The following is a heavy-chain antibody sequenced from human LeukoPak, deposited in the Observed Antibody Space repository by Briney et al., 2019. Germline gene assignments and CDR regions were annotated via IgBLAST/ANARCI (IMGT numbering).Heavy chain of an antibody. CDR3: ARGHYGGNRYFDI. V-gene: IGHV1-8*01. J-gene: IGHJ4*02. CDR1: GYTFRRYV. CDR2: IHPNSGKT. D-gene: IGHD4-23*01. Sequence: ASVKVSCKASGYTFRRYVINWVRPAPGQGLEWVGWIHPNSGKTGYAQKFQGTVTMTRDTSTETAFMELSSLKFDDTAIFYCARGHYGGNRYFDIWGQGTLVTVSS.